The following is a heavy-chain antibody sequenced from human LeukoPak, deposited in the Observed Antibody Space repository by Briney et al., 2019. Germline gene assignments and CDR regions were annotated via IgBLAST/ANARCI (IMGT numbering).Heavy chain of an antibody. V-gene: IGHV3-30*03. CDR1: GFTIASYA. Sequence: GGSLRLSCAASGFTIASYAMYWVRHAQARGLGWVASISYDGRDKYYVDSAKGRFFISKDSSMSTLYLDMNSLRPEDTALYYCVRDLYSRSPYFDVWGQGTLVTVSS. CDR3: VRDLYSRSPYFDV. CDR2: ISYDGRDK. J-gene: IGHJ4*02. D-gene: IGHD2-21*01.